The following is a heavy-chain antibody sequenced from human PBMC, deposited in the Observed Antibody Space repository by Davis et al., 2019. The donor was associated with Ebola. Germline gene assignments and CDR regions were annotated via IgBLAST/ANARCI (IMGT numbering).Heavy chain of an antibody. CDR3: AKGIVVVTAPLFDY. V-gene: IGHV3-30*18. CDR2: ISYDGSNK. J-gene: IGHJ4*02. D-gene: IGHD2-21*02. CDR1: GFTFSSYG. Sequence: GGSLRLSCAASGFTFSSYGMHWVRQAPGKGLEWVAVISYDGSNKYYADSVKGRFTISRDNSKNTLYLQMNSLRAEDRAVYYCAKGIVVVTAPLFDYWGQGTLVTVSS.